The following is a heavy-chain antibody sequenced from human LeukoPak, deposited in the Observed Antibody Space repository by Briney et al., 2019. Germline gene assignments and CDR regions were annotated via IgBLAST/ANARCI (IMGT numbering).Heavy chain of an antibody. Sequence: GGSLRLSCAASGLIFSSYWMSWVRQAPGKGLEWVANIKRDVSEKNYVYSVKGRFTISRDNAENSLYLQMNSLRDEDTALYYCASGHYGMEVWGQGTTVTVSS. J-gene: IGHJ6*02. V-gene: IGHV3-7*01. CDR1: GLIFSSYW. CDR2: IKRDVSEK. CDR3: ASGHYGMEV.